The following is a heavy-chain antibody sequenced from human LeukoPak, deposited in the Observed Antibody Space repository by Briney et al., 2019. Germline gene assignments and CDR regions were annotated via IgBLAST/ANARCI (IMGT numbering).Heavy chain of an antibody. CDR1: GFTFSSYS. CDR3: ARAPDYGGNSEGDY. Sequence: GGSLRLSCAASGFTFSSYSMHWVRQAPGKGLEWVAVIWYDASNKYYADSVKGRFTISRDNSQNTLYLQMSNLTADDTAVYYCARAPDYGGNSEGDYWGQGTLVTVSS. D-gene: IGHD4-23*01. V-gene: IGHV3-33*08. CDR2: IWYDASNK. J-gene: IGHJ4*02.